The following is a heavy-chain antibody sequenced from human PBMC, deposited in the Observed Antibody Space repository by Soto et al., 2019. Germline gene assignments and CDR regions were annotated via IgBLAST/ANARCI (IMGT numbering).Heavy chain of an antibody. V-gene: IGHV3-30*09. D-gene: IGHD2-8*01. Sequence: GGSLRLSCSASGLTFTSFAIHWVRQAPGKGLEWVAVISENGINKYSAESVTGRFVISRDNSKNTVELEMNSLRPEDTAIYFCASPITKTVSALGYWGQGTLVTVSS. CDR2: ISENGINK. J-gene: IGHJ4*02. CDR3: ASPITKTVSALGY. CDR1: GLTFTSFA.